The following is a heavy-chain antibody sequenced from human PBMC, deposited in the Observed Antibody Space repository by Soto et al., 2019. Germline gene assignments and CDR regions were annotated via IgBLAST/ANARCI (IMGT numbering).Heavy chain of an antibody. CDR1: GFTCGTYW. Sequence: EVQLVESGGGLVQPGGSLRLSCAASGFTCGTYWMTWVRQAPGKGLECVGNIKPDGSERYYVDSVKGRFTISRDNAKNSLYLHMNRLRAEDTAVYYCATDLNWEQYWGQGTLVTVSS. CDR3: ATDLNWEQY. CDR2: IKPDGSER. V-gene: IGHV3-7*04. J-gene: IGHJ4*02. D-gene: IGHD7-27*01.